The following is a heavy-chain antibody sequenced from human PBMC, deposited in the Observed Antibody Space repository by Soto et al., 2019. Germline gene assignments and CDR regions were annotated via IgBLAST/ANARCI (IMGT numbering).Heavy chain of an antibody. CDR3: ASLHDYYDSSGYDAFDI. D-gene: IGHD3-22*01. Sequence: PGGSPRLSCAASGFTFSSYGMHWVRQAPGKGLEWVAVIWYDGSNKYYADSVKGRFTISRDNSKNTLYLQMNSLRAEDTAVYYCASLHDYYDSSGYDAFDIWGQGTMVTVSS. CDR1: GFTFSSYG. CDR2: IWYDGSNK. J-gene: IGHJ3*02. V-gene: IGHV3-33*01.